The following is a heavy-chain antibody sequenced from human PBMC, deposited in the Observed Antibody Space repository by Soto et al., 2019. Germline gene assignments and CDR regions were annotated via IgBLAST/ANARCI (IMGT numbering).Heavy chain of an antibody. Sequence: QVQLQESGPGLVKPSQTLSLTCTVSGGSISSGGYYWSWIRQHPGKGLEWIGYIYYSGSTYYNPSLKRRVTISVDTSKNQFSLKLSSVTAADTAVYYCARSGGGVPAAMHYYYYYYGMDVWGQGTTVTVSS. J-gene: IGHJ6*02. CDR2: IYYSGST. CDR3: ARSGGGVPAAMHYYYYYYGMDV. CDR1: GGSISSGGYY. D-gene: IGHD2-2*01. V-gene: IGHV4-31*03.